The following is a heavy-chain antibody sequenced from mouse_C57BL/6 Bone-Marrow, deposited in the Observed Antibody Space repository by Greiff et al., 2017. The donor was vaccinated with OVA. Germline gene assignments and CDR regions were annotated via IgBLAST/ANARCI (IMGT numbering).Heavy chain of an antibody. Sequence: LVESGAELVRPGTSVKVSCKASGYAFTNYLIEWVKQRPGQGLEWIGVINPGSGGTNYNEKFKGKATLTADKSSSTAYMQLSSLTSEDSAVYFCAKRSRPYAMDYWGQGTSVTVSS. J-gene: IGHJ4*01. CDR3: AKRSRPYAMDY. D-gene: IGHD1-1*01. V-gene: IGHV1-54*01. CDR2: INPGSGGT. CDR1: GYAFTNYL.